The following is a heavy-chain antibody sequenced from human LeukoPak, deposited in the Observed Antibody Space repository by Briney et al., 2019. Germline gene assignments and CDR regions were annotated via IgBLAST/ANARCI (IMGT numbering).Heavy chain of an antibody. CDR1: GGTFSSYA. Sequence: ASVKVSRKASGGTFSSYAISWVRQAPGQGLEWMGGIIPIFGTANYAQKFQGRVTITADKSTSTAYMELSSLRSEDTAVYYCARRRKYYYYYMDVWGKGTTVTISS. CDR2: IIPIFGTA. CDR3: ARRRKYYYYYMDV. J-gene: IGHJ6*03. V-gene: IGHV1-69*06.